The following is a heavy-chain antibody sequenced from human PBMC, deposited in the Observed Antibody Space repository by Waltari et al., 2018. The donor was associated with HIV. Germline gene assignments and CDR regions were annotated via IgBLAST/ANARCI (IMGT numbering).Heavy chain of an antibody. CDR1: GGSISSSSYY. CDR3: ARTGKAAAVYYYYGMDV. CDR2: IYYSGST. J-gene: IGHJ6*02. Sequence: QLQLQESGPGLVKPSETLSLTCTVSGGSISSSSYYWGWIRQPPGKGLEWIGSIYYSGSTYDIPSLKSRVTISVDTSKNQFSLKLSSVTAADTAVYYCARTGKAAAVYYYYGMDVWGQGTTVTVSS. V-gene: IGHV4-39*01. D-gene: IGHD6-13*01.